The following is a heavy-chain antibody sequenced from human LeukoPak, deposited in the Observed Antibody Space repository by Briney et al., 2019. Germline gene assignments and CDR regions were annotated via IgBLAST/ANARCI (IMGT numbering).Heavy chain of an antibody. CDR2: INHSGST. J-gene: IGHJ4*02. CDR1: AFIFSGHW. Sequence: GSLRLSCEGSAFIFSGHWMNWVRQTPGKGLEWIGEINHSGSTSYNPSLKSRVTILVDTSKNQFSLNLNSVTAADTAVYYCARERETTVTCFDYWGQGTLVTVSS. D-gene: IGHD4-17*01. V-gene: IGHV4-4*02. CDR3: ARERETTVTCFDY.